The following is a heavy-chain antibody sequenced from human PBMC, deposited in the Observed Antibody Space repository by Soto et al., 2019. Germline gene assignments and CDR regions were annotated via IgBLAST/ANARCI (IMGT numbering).Heavy chain of an antibody. CDR2: VNGGSGNT. J-gene: IGHJ4*02. V-gene: IGHV1-3*01. CDR1: GYSFRSYS. Sequence: GASVKVSCKASGYSFRSYSLHWVRHAPGQRLEWMGWVNGGSGNTQYSQNFQGRVTITRDTSASTVYMDLTSLRSEDTAFYYCAREIIASGYDYWGQGTLVTVSS. D-gene: IGHD2-21*01. CDR3: AREIIASGYDY.